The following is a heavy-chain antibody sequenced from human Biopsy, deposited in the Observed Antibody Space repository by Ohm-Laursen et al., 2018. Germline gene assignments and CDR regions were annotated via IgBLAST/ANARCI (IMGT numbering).Heavy chain of an antibody. CDR3: TRAEAGSGSLLYFDY. CDR2: IWYDGTDK. J-gene: IGHJ4*02. Sequence: SLRLSCAASGFSFSSYGMHWVRQAPGKGLEWVAVIWYDGTDKFYADSVKGRFTISRDNSKNTLYLHMNSLRAADTAVYYCTRAEAGSGSLLYFDYWGQGTLVTVSS. D-gene: IGHD3-10*01. CDR1: GFSFSSYG. V-gene: IGHV3-33*08.